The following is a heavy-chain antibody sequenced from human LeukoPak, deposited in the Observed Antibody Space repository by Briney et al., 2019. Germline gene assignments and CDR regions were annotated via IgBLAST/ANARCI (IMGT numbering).Heavy chain of an antibody. CDR2: ISGSGGST. J-gene: IGHJ4*02. D-gene: IGHD3-3*01. V-gene: IGHV3-23*01. CDR1: GGSISSSSYY. Sequence: ETLSLTCTVSGGSISSSSYYWGWIRQPPGKGLEWVSAISGSGGSTYYADSVKGRFTISRDNSKNTLYLQMNSLRAEDTAVYYCAKDRVLRFLEWSDWGQGTLVTVSS. CDR3: AKDRVLRFLEWSD.